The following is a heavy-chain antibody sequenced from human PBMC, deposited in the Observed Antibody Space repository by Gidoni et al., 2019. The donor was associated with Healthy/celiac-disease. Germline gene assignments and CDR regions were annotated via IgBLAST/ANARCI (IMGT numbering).Heavy chain of an antibody. CDR1: GGSISRGGYY. Sequence: QVQLQESGPGLVKPSQTLSLTCTVSGGSISRGGYYWRWIRQHPGKGLEWIGDIDYSGSTYYNPSLKSRVTISGDTSKNQFSLKLSSVTAADTAVYYCARGKGVYYDSSISGADYWGQGTLVTVSS. D-gene: IGHD3-22*01. J-gene: IGHJ4*02. CDR2: IDYSGST. CDR3: ARGKGVYYDSSISGADY. V-gene: IGHV4-31*03.